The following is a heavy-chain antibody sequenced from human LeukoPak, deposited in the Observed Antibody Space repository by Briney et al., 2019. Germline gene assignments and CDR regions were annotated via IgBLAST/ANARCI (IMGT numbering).Heavy chain of an antibody. J-gene: IGHJ4*02. CDR3: AREPIGIAASEGRELGY. Sequence: ASVKVSCKASGYTFTSYGISWVRQAPGQGLEWMGRINPNSGGTNYAQKFQGRVTMTRDTSISTAYMELSRLRSDDTAVYYCAREPIGIAASEGRELGYWGQGTLVTVSS. V-gene: IGHV1-2*06. CDR1: GYTFTSYG. D-gene: IGHD6-13*01. CDR2: INPNSGGT.